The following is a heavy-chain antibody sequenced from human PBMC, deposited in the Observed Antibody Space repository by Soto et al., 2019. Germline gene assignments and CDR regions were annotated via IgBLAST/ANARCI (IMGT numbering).Heavy chain of an antibody. J-gene: IGHJ4*02. CDR1: GYSFTSYW. V-gene: IGHV5-51*01. CDR2: IYPGDSDT. Sequence: PGESLKISCKGSGYSFTSYWIGWVRQMPGKGLEWMGIIYPGDSDTRYSPSFQGQVTISADKSISTAYLQWSSLKASDTAMYYCARHVEDYVWGSYRYIDYWGQGTLVTLSS. D-gene: IGHD3-16*02. CDR3: ARHVEDYVWGSYRYIDY.